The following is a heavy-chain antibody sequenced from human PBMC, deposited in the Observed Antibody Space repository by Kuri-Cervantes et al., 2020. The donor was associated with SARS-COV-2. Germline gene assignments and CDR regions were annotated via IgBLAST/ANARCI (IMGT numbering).Heavy chain of an antibody. CDR1: GFSFSRFP. J-gene: IGHJ6*02. CDR2: ISNDGYNR. CDR3: AKMGDNYIKGDYGSEV. Sequence: GESLKISCAASGFSFSRFPMHWVRHAPGRGLEWVALISNDGYNRFYADFLKGRFTTSRDNSKNTLHLDMNSLRPEDTGVYYCAKMGDNYIKGDYGSEVWGQGITVTVSS. D-gene: IGHD3-16*01. V-gene: IGHV3-30*18.